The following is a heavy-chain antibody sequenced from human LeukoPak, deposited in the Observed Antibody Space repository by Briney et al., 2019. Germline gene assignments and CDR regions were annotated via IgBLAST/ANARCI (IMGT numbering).Heavy chain of an antibody. Sequence: GGSLRLSCAASGFTFSSYGMHWVRQAPGKGLEWVAVIWYDGSNKYYADSVKGRFTISRDNSKNTLYLQMNSLRAEDTAVYYCAKRKDSSGYYSAFDYWGQGTLVTVSS. V-gene: IGHV3-33*06. CDR2: IWYDGSNK. CDR1: GFTFSSYG. D-gene: IGHD3-22*01. CDR3: AKRKDSSGYYSAFDY. J-gene: IGHJ4*02.